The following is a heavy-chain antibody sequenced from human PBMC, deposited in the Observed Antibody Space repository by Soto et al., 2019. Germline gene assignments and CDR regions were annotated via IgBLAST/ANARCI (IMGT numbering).Heavy chain of an antibody. D-gene: IGHD3-22*01. CDR2: IYPGDSDT. V-gene: IGHV5-51*01. J-gene: IGHJ4*02. CDR3: ARQEAYYYDSSGYPAWDY. CDR1: GYSFTSYW. Sequence: PGESLKISCKGSGYSFTSYWIGWVRQMPGKGLEWMGIIYPGDSDTRYSPSFQGQVTISADKSISTAYLQWSSLKASDTAMYYCARQEAYYYDSSGYPAWDYSGQGTLVTVSS.